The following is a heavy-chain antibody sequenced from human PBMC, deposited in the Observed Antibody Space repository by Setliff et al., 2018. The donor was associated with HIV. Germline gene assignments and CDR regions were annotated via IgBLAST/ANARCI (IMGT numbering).Heavy chain of an antibody. Sequence: SETLSLTCTVSGGSISSGDYYWTWIRQPPGKGLEWIGYIYYSGNTYSNPSLKSRITISIDTSKNQFSLRLNSVTAADTAVYYCARGGCSGGSCYSGAFEICGQGTMVTVSS. D-gene: IGHD2-15*01. CDR1: GGSISSGDYY. CDR3: ARGGCSGGSCYSGAFEI. J-gene: IGHJ3*02. CDR2: IYYSGNT. V-gene: IGHV4-30-4*08.